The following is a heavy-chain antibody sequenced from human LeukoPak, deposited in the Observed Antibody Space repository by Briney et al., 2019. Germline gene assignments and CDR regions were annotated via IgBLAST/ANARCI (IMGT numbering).Heavy chain of an antibody. CDR2: INQDGSEE. CDR1: GFTFSSYW. Sequence: GGSLRLSCAASGFTFSSYWMSWVRQAPGKGLEWVANINQDGSEEVYVDSVRGRFTISRDNAKNSLFLQMNTLRAEDTAVYYCARDPYSSTWSYGMDVWGQGTTVTVSS. D-gene: IGHD6-6*01. J-gene: IGHJ6*02. V-gene: IGHV3-7*05. CDR3: ARDPYSSTWSYGMDV.